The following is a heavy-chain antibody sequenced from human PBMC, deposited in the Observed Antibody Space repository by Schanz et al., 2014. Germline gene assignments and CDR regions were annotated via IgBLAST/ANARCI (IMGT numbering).Heavy chain of an antibody. J-gene: IGHJ4*02. D-gene: IGHD3-10*01. CDR1: GFSLDIFA. Sequence: VHLLESGGGLVEPGGSLRLSCATSGFSLDIFAVSWIRQPPGRGLEWVSYIGNGGVTIYYADSVKGRFTISRDNSKNSLYLQMNSLRAEDTAVYYCARIGGSVFDYWAQGTLVTVSS. CDR3: ARIGGSVFDY. V-gene: IGHV3-11*01. CDR2: IGNGGVTI.